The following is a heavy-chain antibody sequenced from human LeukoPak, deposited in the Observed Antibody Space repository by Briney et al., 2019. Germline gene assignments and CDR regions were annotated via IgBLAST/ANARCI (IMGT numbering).Heavy chain of an antibody. J-gene: IGHJ4*02. D-gene: IGHD6-13*01. CDR2: IYHRGST. CDR3: ASSIAAAGTDY. Sequence: PSETLSLTCTVSGGSISSCYWSWIRQPPGKGLEWIGYIYHRGSTKYNPSLKSRVTISVDTSKNQLSLKLNSVTAADTAVYYCASSIAAAGTDYWGQGTLVTVSS. V-gene: IGHV4-59*01. CDR1: GGSISSCY.